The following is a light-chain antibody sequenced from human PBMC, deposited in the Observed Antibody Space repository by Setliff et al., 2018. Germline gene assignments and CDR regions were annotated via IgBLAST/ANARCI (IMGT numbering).Light chain of an antibody. J-gene: IGLJ2*01. CDR3: GAWDDSLRAVV. V-gene: IGLV1-44*01. CDR1: SSNIGSNT. CDR2: GNS. Sequence: QSALTQPPSASGTPGQRVTISCSGSSSNIGSNTVSWYQQLPGTAPRLLMYGNSQRPSGVPDRFSGSKSGTSASLAISGLQSEDESDYYCGAWDDSLRAVVFGGGTK.